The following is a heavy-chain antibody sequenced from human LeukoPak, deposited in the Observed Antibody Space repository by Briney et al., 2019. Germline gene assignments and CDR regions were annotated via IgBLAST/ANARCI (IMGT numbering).Heavy chain of an antibody. CDR1: GGSVSSGSYY. CDR2: IYYSGST. J-gene: IGHJ3*02. CDR3: AREGRDGYSHHDAFDI. V-gene: IGHV4-61*01. Sequence: KPSETLSLTCTVSGGSVSSGSYYWSWIRQPPGKGLEWIGYIYYSGSTNYNPSLKSRVTISVDTSKNQFSLKLGSVTAADTAVYYCAREGRDGYSHHDAFDIWGQGTMVTVSS. D-gene: IGHD5-24*01.